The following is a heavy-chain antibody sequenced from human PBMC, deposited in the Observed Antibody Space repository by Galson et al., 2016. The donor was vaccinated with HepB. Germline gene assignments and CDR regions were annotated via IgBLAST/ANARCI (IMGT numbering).Heavy chain of an antibody. J-gene: IGHJ4*03. CDR3: ARLGDNSGYIDY. V-gene: IGHV3-7*03. CDR1: GFTLSNHW. Sequence: SLRLSCAASGFTLSNHWMTWVRQAPGKGLEWVANIKQDGSAKFYVDSVKGRFAVSRDNAENSLFLQMNSLRAEDTAVYYCARLGDNSGYIDYWGQGTTVTVSS. CDR2: IKQDGSAK. D-gene: IGHD3-22*01.